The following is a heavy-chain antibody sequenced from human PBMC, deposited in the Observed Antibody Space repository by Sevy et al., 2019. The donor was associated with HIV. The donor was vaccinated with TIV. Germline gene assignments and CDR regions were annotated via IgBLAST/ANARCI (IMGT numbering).Heavy chain of an antibody. CDR1: GFTFSNFG. CDR2: IRYDGSDK. D-gene: IGHD6-13*01. CDR3: AKDLAGPGRRYFDF. Sequence: GGSLRLSCTASGFTFSNFGMHWVRQVPGKGLEWVTFIRYDGSDKYNAASVKGRFTISRDDSKNTLYLQMDSLRPEDTAIYYCAKDLAGPGRRYFDFWGQGALVTVSS. V-gene: IGHV3-30*02. J-gene: IGHJ4*02.